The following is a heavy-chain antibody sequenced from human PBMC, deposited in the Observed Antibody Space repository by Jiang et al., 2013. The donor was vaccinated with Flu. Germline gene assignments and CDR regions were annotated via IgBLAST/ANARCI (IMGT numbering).Heavy chain of an antibody. CDR2: IIPIFGTA. CDR3: ARDSRYFSPSHYYGMDV. CDR1: GGTFSSYA. Sequence: GAEVKKPGSSVKVSCKASGGTFSSYAISWVRQAPGQGLEWMGGIIPIFGTANYAQKFQGRVTITADKSTSTAYMELSSLRSEDTAVYYCARDSRYFSPSHYYGMDVWGQGTTVTVSS. J-gene: IGHJ6*02. V-gene: IGHV1-69*06. D-gene: IGHD3-9*01.